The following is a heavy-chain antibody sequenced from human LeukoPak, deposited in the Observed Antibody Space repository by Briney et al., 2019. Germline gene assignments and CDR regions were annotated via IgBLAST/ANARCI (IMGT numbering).Heavy chain of an antibody. CDR3: AKDFGGAGSYHCPFDY. Sequence: GGSLRLSCTVSGFTVSSNSMSWVRQAPGKGLEWVSFIYSDNTHYSYSVKGRFTISRDNSKNTLYLQMNSLRAEDTAVYYCAKDFGGAGSYHCPFDYWGQGTLVTVSS. D-gene: IGHD3-10*01. J-gene: IGHJ4*02. CDR2: IYSDNT. CDR1: GFTVSSNS. V-gene: IGHV3-53*01.